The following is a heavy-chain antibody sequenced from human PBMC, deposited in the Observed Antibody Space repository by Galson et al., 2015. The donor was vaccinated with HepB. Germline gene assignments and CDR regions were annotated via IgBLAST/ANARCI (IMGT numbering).Heavy chain of an antibody. CDR1: GFTFSSYG. J-gene: IGHJ5*02. V-gene: IGHV3-30*02. CDR3: AKARRYGVRGVIYNWFDP. CDR2: IRYDGSNK. Sequence: SLRLSCAASGFTFSSYGMHWVRQAPGKGLEWVAFIRYDGSNKYYADSVKGRFTISRDNSKNTLYLQMNSLRAEDTAVYYCAKARRYGVRGVIYNWFDPWGQGTLVTVSS. D-gene: IGHD3-10*01.